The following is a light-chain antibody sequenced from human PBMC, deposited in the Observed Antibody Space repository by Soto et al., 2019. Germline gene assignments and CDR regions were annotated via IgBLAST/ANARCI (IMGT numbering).Light chain of an antibody. Sequence: IVMTQSPDCLAVSLGERATINCKSSQSVLYSSNNKNYLAWYQQKPGQPRKLLIYWASTRESGVPDRLSGSGSGTDFTLTISSLQAEDVAVYYCQQYYGTPLTFGGGTKVDIK. CDR1: QSVLYSSNNKNY. V-gene: IGKV4-1*01. CDR3: QQYYGTPLT. CDR2: WAS. J-gene: IGKJ4*01.